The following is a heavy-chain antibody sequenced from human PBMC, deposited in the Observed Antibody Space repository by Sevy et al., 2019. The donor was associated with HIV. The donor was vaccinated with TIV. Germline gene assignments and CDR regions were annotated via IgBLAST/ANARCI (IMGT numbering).Heavy chain of an antibody. CDR3: ARGVATTRKYYYYYYGMDV. Sequence: SETLSLTCAVYGGSFSGYYWSWNRQPPGKGLEWIGEINHSGSTNYNPSLKSRVIISVDTSKNQFSLKLSSVTAADTAVYYCARGVATTRKYYYYYYGMDVWGQGTTVTVSS. J-gene: IGHJ6*02. CDR2: INHSGST. V-gene: IGHV4-34*01. CDR1: GGSFSGYY. D-gene: IGHD5-12*01.